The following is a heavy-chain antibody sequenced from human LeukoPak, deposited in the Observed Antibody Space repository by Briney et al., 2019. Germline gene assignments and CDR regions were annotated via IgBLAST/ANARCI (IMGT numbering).Heavy chain of an antibody. D-gene: IGHD4-17*01. J-gene: IGHJ4*02. CDR3: ARASGYNVGDYSADF. CDR1: GGSISSGSYY. Sequence: SETLSLTCTVSGGSISSGSYYWSWVRQPAGKGLEWIGRIYTSGSTYYNPSLKSRVTISSDTSRNQFSLNLRSVTAADTAVYYCARASGYNVGDYSADFWGQGTLVAVSS. V-gene: IGHV4-61*02. CDR2: IYTSGST.